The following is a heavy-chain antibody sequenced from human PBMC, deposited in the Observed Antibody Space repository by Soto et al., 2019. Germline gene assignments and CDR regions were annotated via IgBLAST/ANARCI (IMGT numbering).Heavy chain of an antibody. CDR3: AMAGGATVFDP. J-gene: IGHJ5*02. CDR1: GGTFSSYT. Sequence: QVQLVQSGAEVKKPGSSVKVSCKASGGTFSSYTISWVRQAPGQGLEWMGRIIPILGIANYAQKFQGRVTXTXXKSTSTAYMELSSLRSEDTAVYYCAMAGGATVFDPWGQGTLVTVSS. D-gene: IGHD1-26*01. V-gene: IGHV1-69*02. CDR2: IIPILGIA.